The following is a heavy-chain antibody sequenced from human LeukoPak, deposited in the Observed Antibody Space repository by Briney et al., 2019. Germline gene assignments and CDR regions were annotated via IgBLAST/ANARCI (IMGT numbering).Heavy chain of an antibody. D-gene: IGHD4-4*01. J-gene: IGHJ6*02. CDR2: IYPGDSDT. CDR1: GYSFTSYW. V-gene: IGHV5-51*01. Sequence: GESLKISCKGSGYSFTSYWIGWVRQMPGKGLEWMGIIYPGDSDTRYSPSSQGQVTISADKSISTAYLQWSSLKTSDTAMYYCARSSTDYYYYYGMDVWGQGTTVTVSS. CDR3: ARSSTDYYYYYGMDV.